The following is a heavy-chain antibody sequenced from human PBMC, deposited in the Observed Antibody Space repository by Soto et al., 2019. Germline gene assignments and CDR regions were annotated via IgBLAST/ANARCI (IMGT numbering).Heavy chain of an antibody. CDR3: ARGGGSGTNKNDPFNMDV. Sequence: PGESLKISCKGSGYSFTNHWIGWVRQMPGKGLEWMGIIYPGDSDTKYSPSFQGQVTFSADKSISTAYLQWSSLKASDSAMYYCARGGGSGTNKNDPFNMDVWGQGTTVTVSS. V-gene: IGHV5-51*01. CDR1: GYSFTNHW. CDR2: IYPGDSDT. J-gene: IGHJ6*02. D-gene: IGHD2-8*01.